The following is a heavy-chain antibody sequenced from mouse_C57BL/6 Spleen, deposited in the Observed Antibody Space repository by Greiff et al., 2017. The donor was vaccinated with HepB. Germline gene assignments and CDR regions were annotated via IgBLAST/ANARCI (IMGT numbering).Heavy chain of an antibody. J-gene: IGHJ2*01. CDR2: ISDGGSYT. Sequence: EVKLMESGGGLVKPGGSLKLSCAASGFTFSSYAMSWVRQTPEKRLEWVATISDGGSYTYYPDNVKGRFTISRDNAKNNLYLQMSHLKSEDTAMYYCARGRDIFDYWGQGTTLTVSS. V-gene: IGHV5-4*03. CDR3: ARGRDIFDY. D-gene: IGHD3-3*01. CDR1: GFTFSSYA.